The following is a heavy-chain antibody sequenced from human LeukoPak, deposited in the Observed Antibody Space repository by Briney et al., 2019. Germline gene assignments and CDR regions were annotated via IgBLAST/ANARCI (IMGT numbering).Heavy chain of an antibody. CDR3: ARGNRNARGGRRNYYYYYMDV. Sequence: ASVKVSCKASGFTFTAYYMHWVRQAPGQGLEWMGWINPNSGGTNYAQKFQGRVTMTRDTSISTAYMKLSRLRSDDTAVYYCARGNRNARGGRRNYYYYYMDVWGKGTTVTVSS. J-gene: IGHJ6*03. V-gene: IGHV1-2*02. D-gene: IGHD3-10*02. CDR1: GFTFTAYY. CDR2: INPNSGGT.